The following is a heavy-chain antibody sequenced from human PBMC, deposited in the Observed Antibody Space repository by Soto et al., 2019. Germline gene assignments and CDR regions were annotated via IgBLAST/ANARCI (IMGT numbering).Heavy chain of an antibody. J-gene: IGHJ6*02. CDR3: AKDNLEGDGYNPRDYHGMDV. Sequence: GDSLKISCAASGFTFTSYAMTWVRQAPGKGLEWVSGISGSGGNTYYADSVKGRFTISRDNSKNTLYLQMNSLRAEDTAVYYCAKDNLEGDGYNPRDYHGMDVWGQGTTVTVSS. D-gene: IGHD5-12*01. CDR1: GFTFTSYA. V-gene: IGHV3-23*01. CDR2: ISGSGGNT.